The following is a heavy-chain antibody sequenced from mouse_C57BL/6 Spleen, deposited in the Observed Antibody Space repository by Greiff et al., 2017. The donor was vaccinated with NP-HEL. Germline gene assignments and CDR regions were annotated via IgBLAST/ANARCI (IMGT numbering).Heavy chain of an antibody. D-gene: IGHD1-1*01. V-gene: IGHV5-4*01. J-gene: IGHJ2*01. CDR2: ISDGGSYT. CDR3: ARDGGYYGSSYPDY. CDR1: GFTFSSYA. Sequence: EVKVVESGGGLVKPGGSLKLSCAASGFTFSSYAMSWVRQTPEKRLEWVATISDGGSYTYYPDNVKGRFTISRDNAKNNLYLQMSHLKSEDTAMYYCARDGGYYGSSYPDYWGQGTTLTVSS.